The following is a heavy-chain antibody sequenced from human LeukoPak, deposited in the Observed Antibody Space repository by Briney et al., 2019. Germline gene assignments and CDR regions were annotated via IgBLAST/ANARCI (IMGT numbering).Heavy chain of an antibody. J-gene: IGHJ4*02. D-gene: IGHD2-15*01. CDR3: AARDIVVVVAATLDY. Sequence: GGSLRLSCAASGFTFRSSGMHWVRQAPGKGLEWVAFIQYHGRDKYYADSVKGRFTISRDNSKNTLYMEVNSLRAEDTAVYYCAARDIVVVVAATLDYWGQGTLVTVSS. V-gene: IGHV3-30*02. CDR1: GFTFRSSG. CDR2: IQYHGRDK.